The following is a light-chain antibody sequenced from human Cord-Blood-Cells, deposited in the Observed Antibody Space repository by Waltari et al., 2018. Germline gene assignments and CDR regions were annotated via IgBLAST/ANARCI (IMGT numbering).Light chain of an antibody. CDR1: QSVSSSH. CDR2: GAS. V-gene: IGKV3-20*01. Sequence: EIVLSQSPGTLSLSPAERATLSCRASQSVSSSHLSWYQQKPGQAPRLLIYGASSRATGIPDRFSGSGSGTDFTLTISRLEPEDFAVYYCQQYGSSPPYSFGQGTKLEIK. J-gene: IGKJ2*03. CDR3: QQYGSSPPYS.